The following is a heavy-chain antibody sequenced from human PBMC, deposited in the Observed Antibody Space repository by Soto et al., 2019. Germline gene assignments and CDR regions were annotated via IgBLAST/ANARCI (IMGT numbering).Heavy chain of an antibody. CDR3: ARGQEGIVATH. Sequence: QVHLQQWGAGLLKPSETLSLTCAVNGGSLTGYYWSWIRQPPGKGLEWIGEIKDGGVTNYSPSLKGRVTMSEXTSNNQFSLKLNSVPAADTAVYYCARGQEGIVATHWDQGTLVTVSS. CDR2: IKDGGVT. J-gene: IGHJ4*02. V-gene: IGHV4-34*01. CDR1: GGSLTGYY. D-gene: IGHD5-12*01.